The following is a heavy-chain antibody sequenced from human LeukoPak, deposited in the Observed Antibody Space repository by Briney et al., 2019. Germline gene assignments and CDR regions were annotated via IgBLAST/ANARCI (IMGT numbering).Heavy chain of an antibody. CDR3: ARVSGSSIDY. CDR2: IYYSGST. V-gene: IGHV4-59*01. D-gene: IGHD1-26*01. Sequence: SETLSLTCTVSGGSISSYYWSWIRQPPGKGLEWIGYIYYSGSTNYNPSLKSRVTISVDTSKNQFSLKLSSVTAADTAVYDCARVSGSSIDYWGQGTLVTVSS. J-gene: IGHJ4*02. CDR1: GGSISSYY.